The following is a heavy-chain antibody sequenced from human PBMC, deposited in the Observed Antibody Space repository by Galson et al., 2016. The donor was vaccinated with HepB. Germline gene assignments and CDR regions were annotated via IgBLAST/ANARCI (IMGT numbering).Heavy chain of an antibody. Sequence: SLRLSCAASGFTFSRYEMTWVRQAPGKGLEWLSYITSHSDRMYYADSAKGRFTISRDNGKNPLFLQMNSLRVEDTAIYYCARESYNRFDPWGQGTLVTVSS. CDR2: ITSHSDRM. J-gene: IGHJ5*02. CDR1: GFTFSRYE. V-gene: IGHV3-48*03. CDR3: ARESYNRFDP.